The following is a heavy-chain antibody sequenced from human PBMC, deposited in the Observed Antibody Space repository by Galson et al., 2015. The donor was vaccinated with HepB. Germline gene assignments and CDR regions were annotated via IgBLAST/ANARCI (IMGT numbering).Heavy chain of an antibody. Sequence: SVKVSCKASGYTFTSYGISWVRQAPGQGLEWMGWISAYNGNTNYAQKRQGRVTMTTDTSTSTAYMELRSLRSDDTAVYYCARLHIGVVPAATYYYYYGMDVWGQGTTVTVSS. CDR1: GYTFTSYG. V-gene: IGHV1-18*04. CDR3: ARLHIGVVPAATYYYYYGMDV. J-gene: IGHJ6*02. D-gene: IGHD2-2*01. CDR2: ISAYNGNT.